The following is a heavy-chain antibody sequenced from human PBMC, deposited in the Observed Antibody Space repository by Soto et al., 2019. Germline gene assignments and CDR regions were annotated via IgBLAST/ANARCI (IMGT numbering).Heavy chain of an antibody. D-gene: IGHD3-3*01. Sequence: QVQLVESGGGVVQPGRSLRLSCAASGFTFSSYGMHWVRQAPGKGLEWVAVISYDGSNKYYADSVKGRFTISRDNSKNTLYLQLNSLRAEDTAVYYWAKEVWSGPMDVWGQGTTVPVSS. CDR2: ISYDGSNK. V-gene: IGHV3-30*18. CDR3: AKEVWSGPMDV. CDR1: GFTFSSYG. J-gene: IGHJ6*02.